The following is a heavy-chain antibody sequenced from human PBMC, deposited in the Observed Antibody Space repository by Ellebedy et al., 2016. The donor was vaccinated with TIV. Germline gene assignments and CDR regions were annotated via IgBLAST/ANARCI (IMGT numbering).Heavy chain of an antibody. CDR3: TRGFYEKFDP. CDR2: ISGYNGDT. D-gene: IGHD5/OR15-5a*01. Sequence: ASVKVSCKASGYTFTKYGISWVRQAPGQGLEWMGWISGYNGDTNYAQKFQGRDTMTIETSTNTVYMELRNLSFDDTAVYYCTRGFYEKFDPWGQGTPVTVS. J-gene: IGHJ5*02. V-gene: IGHV1-18*04. CDR1: GYTFTKYG.